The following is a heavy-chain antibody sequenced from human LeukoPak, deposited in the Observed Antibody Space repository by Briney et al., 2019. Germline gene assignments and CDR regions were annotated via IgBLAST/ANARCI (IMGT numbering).Heavy chain of an antibody. D-gene: IGHD1-26*01. V-gene: IGHV3-7*01. J-gene: IGHJ3*02. CDR1: GFTFSSYW. CDR3: ARVEGELLPAAFDI. CDR2: INQDGSEK. Sequence: PGGSLRLSCAASGFTFSSYWMSWVRQAPGKGLEGVANINQDGSEKYYVDSVKGRFTISRDNAKNSLYLQMNSLRADDTAVYYCARVEGELLPAAFDIWGQGTMVTVSS.